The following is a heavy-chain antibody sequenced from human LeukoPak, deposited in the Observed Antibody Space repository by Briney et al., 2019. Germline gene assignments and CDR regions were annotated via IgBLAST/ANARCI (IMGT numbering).Heavy chain of an antibody. Sequence: ASVKVSCKASGYTFTGHYMHWVRQAPGQGLEWMGWINPNSGGTNYAQKFQGRVTMTRDTSISTAYMELSRLRSDDTAVYYCARRALVGANFDYWGQGTLVTVSS. J-gene: IGHJ4*02. V-gene: IGHV1-2*02. CDR3: ARRALVGANFDY. D-gene: IGHD1-26*01. CDR1: GYTFTGHY. CDR2: INPNSGGT.